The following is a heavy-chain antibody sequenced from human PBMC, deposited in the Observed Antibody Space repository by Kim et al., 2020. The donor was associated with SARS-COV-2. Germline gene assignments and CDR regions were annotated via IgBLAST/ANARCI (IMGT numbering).Heavy chain of an antibody. Sequence: ADSGKGRFTISRDNAKNSLYLQMNSLRAEDTAVYYWAPSGYSSGPGDWFDPWGQGTLVTVSS. D-gene: IGHD6-19*01. J-gene: IGHJ5*02. CDR3: APSGYSSGPGDWFDP. V-gene: IGHV3-21*01.